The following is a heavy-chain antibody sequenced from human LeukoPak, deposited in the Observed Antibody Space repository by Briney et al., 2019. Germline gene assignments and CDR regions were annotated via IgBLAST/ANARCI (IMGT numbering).Heavy chain of an antibody. CDR2: IYYSGST. J-gene: IGHJ5*02. V-gene: IGHV4-59*12. Sequence: SETLSLTCTVSGVSISNKYWSWIRQPPGKGLEWLGYIYYSGSTNYNPSLKSRVTILVDTSKNQFSLKLSCVTAADTAVYYCDRVYSSSSWFDPWGQGTLVTVSS. CDR3: DRVYSSSSWFDP. D-gene: IGHD6-6*01. CDR1: GVSISNKY.